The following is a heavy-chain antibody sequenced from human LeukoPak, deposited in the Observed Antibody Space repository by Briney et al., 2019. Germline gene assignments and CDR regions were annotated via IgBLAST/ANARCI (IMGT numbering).Heavy chain of an antibody. CDR1: GFTFSSYY. J-gene: IGHJ4*02. D-gene: IGHD6-19*01. CDR2: IKQGGSEK. V-gene: IGHV3-7*01. Sequence: GGSLRLSCAASGFTFSSYYMSWVRQAPGKGLEWVANIKQGGSEKYYVDSVKGRFTISRDNAKNPLYLQMNSLRAEDTAVYYCARGGQWPVDYWGQGTLVTVSS. CDR3: ARGGQWPVDY.